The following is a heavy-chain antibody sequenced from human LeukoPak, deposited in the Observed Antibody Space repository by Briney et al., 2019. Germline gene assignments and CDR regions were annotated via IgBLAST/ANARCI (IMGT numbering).Heavy chain of an antibody. CDR1: GDSISTYF. CDR3: ARDRRWEQLHAFDI. V-gene: IGHV4-59*01. CDR2: VHYSEST. J-gene: IGHJ3*02. D-gene: IGHD1-26*01. Sequence: PSETLSLTCTVSGDSISTYFWSWIRQPPGKRLEWIAYVHYSESTNYNPSLKSRVTLSLDTSKNQFSLMLSSVTAADTAVYYCARDRRWEQLHAFDIWGQGTMVTVSS.